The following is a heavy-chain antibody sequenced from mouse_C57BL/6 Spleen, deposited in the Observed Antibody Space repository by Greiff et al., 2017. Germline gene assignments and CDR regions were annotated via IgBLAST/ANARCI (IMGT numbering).Heavy chain of an antibody. V-gene: IGHV1-26*01. CDR2: INPNNGGT. CDR1: GYTFTDYY. Sequence: EVQLQQSGPELVKPGASVKISCKASGYTFTDYYMNWVKQSNGKSLEWIGDINPNNGGTSYNQKFKGKATLTVDKSSSTANMELRSLTSEDSAVYYCAKSHYGYGFAYWGQGTLVTVSA. D-gene: IGHD2-2*01. CDR3: AKSHYGYGFAY. J-gene: IGHJ3*01.